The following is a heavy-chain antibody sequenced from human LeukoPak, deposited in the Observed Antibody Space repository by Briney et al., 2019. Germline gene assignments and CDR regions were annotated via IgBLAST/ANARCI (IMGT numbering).Heavy chain of an antibody. V-gene: IGHV3-11*04. CDR3: ARDPARTSAFDY. J-gene: IGHJ4*02. D-gene: IGHD6-6*01. CDR1: GFTFSDYY. CDR2: ISSSGSTI. Sequence: PGGSLRLSCAASGFTFSDYYMSWVRQAPGKGLEWVSYISSSGSTIYYADSVKGRFTISRDNAKNSLYLQMNSLRAEDTAVYYCARDPARTSAFDYWGQGTLVTVCS.